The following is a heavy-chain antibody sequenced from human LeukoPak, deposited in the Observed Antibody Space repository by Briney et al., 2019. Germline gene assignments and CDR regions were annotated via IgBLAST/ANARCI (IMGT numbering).Heavy chain of an antibody. CDR1: GGSFSGYY. V-gene: IGHV4-34*01. D-gene: IGHD2-2*02. CDR2: INHSGST. J-gene: IGHJ5*02. Sequence: SETLSLTCAVYGGSFSGYYWSWIRQPPGKGLEWIGEINHSGSTNYNPSLKSRVTISVDTSKNQFSLKLSSVTAADTAVYYCERAPRVYCSSTSCYSNWFDPWGQGTLVTVSS. CDR3: ERAPRVYCSSTSCYSNWFDP.